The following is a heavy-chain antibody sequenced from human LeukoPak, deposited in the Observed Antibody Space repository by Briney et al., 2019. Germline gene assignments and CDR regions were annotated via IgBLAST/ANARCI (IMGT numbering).Heavy chain of an antibody. CDR2: INPNSGGT. CDR3: ARDAMVRGVIRAMGH. J-gene: IGHJ4*02. V-gene: IGHV1-2*02. Sequence: EASVKVSCKASGYTFTGYYMHWVRQAPGQGLEWMGWINPNSGGTNYAQKFQGRVTMTRDTSISTAYMELSRLRSDDTAVYYCARDAMVRGVIRAMGHWGQGTLVTVSS. D-gene: IGHD3-10*01. CDR1: GYTFTGYY.